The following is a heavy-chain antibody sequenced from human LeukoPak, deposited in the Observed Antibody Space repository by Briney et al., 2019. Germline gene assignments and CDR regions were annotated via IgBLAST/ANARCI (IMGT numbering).Heavy chain of an antibody. V-gene: IGHV4-30-4*08. CDR2: IYYSGST. CDR3: ARVKYPYGSGSYNVDY. J-gene: IGHJ4*02. D-gene: IGHD3-10*01. CDR1: GGSISSGVYY. Sequence: PSETLSLTCTVSGGSISSGVYYWSWIRQPPGKGLEWIGYIYYSGSTYYNPSLKTRVTISVDTSKNQFSLKLSSVTAADTAVYYCARVKYPYGSGSYNVDYWGQGTLVTVSS.